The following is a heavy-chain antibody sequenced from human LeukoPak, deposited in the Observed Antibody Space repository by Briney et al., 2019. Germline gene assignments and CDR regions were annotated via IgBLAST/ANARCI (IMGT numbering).Heavy chain of an antibody. D-gene: IGHD6-6*01. V-gene: IGHV3-23*01. J-gene: IGHJ4*02. CDR2: ISGSGSNT. Sequence: RGSLRLSCAASGFTFSSYAMSWVRQAPGKGLEWVSSISGSGSNTYYADSVKGRFTISRDNSKNTLYLQMNSLRVEDTGVYYCVKALSSSSIWGQGTLVTVSS. CDR3: VKALSSSSI. CDR1: GFTFSSYA.